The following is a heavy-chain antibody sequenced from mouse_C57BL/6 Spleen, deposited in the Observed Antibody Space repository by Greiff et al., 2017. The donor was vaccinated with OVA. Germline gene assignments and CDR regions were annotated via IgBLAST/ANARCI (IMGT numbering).Heavy chain of an antibody. CDR3: ARKPYYSNYDD. J-gene: IGHJ2*01. CDR2: IHPNSGST. Sequence: QVQLQQPGAELVKPGASVKLSCKASGYTFTSYWMHWVKQRPGQGLEWIGMIHPNSGSTNYNEKFKSKATLTVDKSSSTAYMQLSSLTSEDSAVYYCARKPYYSNYDDWGQGTTLTVAS. D-gene: IGHD2-5*01. CDR1: GYTFTSYW. V-gene: IGHV1-64*01.